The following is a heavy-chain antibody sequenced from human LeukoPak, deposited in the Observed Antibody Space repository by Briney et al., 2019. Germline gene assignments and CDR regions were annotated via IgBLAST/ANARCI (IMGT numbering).Heavy chain of an antibody. CDR3: ARIVGSFGGAPDNWFDP. V-gene: IGHV1-18*01. CDR2: ISAYNGNT. Sequence: GASVKVSCKASGYTFTSYGISWVRQAPGQGLEWMGWISAYNGNTNYAQKLQGRVTMTTDTSTSTAYMELRSLRSDDTAVYYCARIVGSFGGAPDNWFDPWGQGTLVTVSS. D-gene: IGHD1-26*01. CDR1: GYTFTSYG. J-gene: IGHJ5*02.